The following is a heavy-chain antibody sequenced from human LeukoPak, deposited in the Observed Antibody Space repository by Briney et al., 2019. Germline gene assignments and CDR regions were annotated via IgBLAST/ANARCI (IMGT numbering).Heavy chain of an antibody. J-gene: IGHJ6*02. Sequence: PGGSLRLSCAASGFTFSSYSMNWVGQAPGKGLEWVSSISSSRSYIYYADSVKGRFTISRDNAKNSLYLQMNSLRAEDTAVYYCARDSSTSCYGCRMDVWGQGTTVTVSS. CDR1: GFTFSSYS. CDR2: ISSSRSYI. CDR3: ARDSSTSCYGCRMDV. D-gene: IGHD2-2*01. V-gene: IGHV3-21*01.